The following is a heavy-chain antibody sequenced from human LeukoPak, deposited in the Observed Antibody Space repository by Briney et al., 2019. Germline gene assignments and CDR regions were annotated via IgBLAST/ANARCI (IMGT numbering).Heavy chain of an antibody. V-gene: IGHV3-66*04. Sequence: GGSLRLSCAASGFTVSSNYMNWVRQAPGKGLEWVSVIYSGGSTYYADSVKGRFTISRDNSKNTLYLQMNSLRAEDTAVYYCARQLRFLEWLSSPIDYWGQGTLVTVSS. CDR3: ARQLRFLEWLSSPIDY. D-gene: IGHD3-3*01. J-gene: IGHJ4*02. CDR1: GFTVSSNY. CDR2: IYSGGST.